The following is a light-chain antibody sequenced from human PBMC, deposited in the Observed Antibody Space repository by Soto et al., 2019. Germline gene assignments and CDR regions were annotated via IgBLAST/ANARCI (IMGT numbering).Light chain of an antibody. CDR1: NSDVGGYND. V-gene: IGLV2-14*03. J-gene: IGLJ2*01. CDR3: SSFTYSSTLV. CDR2: DVS. Sequence: QSALTQPASVSGSPGQSITISCTGTNSDVGGYNDVSWYQQHPGKAPKLMIYDVSHRPSGVSNLFSGSKSGNTASLTISGLQAEDEADYYCSSFTYSSTLVFGGGTKLTVL.